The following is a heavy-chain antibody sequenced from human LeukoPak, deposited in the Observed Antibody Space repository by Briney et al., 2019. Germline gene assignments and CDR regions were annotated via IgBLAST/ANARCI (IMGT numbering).Heavy chain of an antibody. J-gene: IGHJ4*02. CDR1: GGTFSSYA. D-gene: IGHD5-12*01. Sequence: GASVKVSCKASGGTFSSYAISWVRQAPGQGLEWMGGIIPIFGTANYAQKFQGRVTITTDESTSTAYMELSRLRSEDTAGYCCARDGGGYATGDYYFDYWGQGTLVTVSS. CDR3: ARDGGGYATGDYYFDY. V-gene: IGHV1-69*05. CDR2: IIPIFGTA.